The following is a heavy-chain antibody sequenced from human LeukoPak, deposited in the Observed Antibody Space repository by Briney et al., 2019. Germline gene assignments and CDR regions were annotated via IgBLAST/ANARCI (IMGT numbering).Heavy chain of an antibody. CDR1: GGSISSYY. CDR3: ARTTMVRGTYYMDV. CDR2: IYYSGYT. V-gene: IGHV4-59*01. J-gene: IGHJ6*03. Sequence: SETLSLTCTVSGGSISSYYWSWIRQPPGKGLEWIGYIYYSGYTNYNPSLKSRVTISVDTSKNQFSLKLSSVTAADTAVYYCARTTMVRGTYYMDVWGKGTTVTISS. D-gene: IGHD3-10*01.